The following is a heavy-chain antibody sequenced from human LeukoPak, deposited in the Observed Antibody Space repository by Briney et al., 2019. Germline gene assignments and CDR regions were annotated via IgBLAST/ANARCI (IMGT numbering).Heavy chain of an antibody. V-gene: IGHV1-46*01. D-gene: IGHD2-21*02. J-gene: IGHJ4*02. CDR2: INPSGGST. CDR1: GYTFTSYY. CDR3: ARRVAYCGGDCYSYFDY. Sequence: ASVKVSCKASGYTFTSYYMHWVRQAPGQGLEWMGIINPSGGSTSYGQKFQGRVTMTKDMSTSTVYMELSSLRSEDTAVYYCARRVAYCGGDCYSYFDYWGQGTLVTVSS.